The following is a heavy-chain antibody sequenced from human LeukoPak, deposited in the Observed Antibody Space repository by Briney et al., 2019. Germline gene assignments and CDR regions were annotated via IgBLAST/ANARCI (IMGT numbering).Heavy chain of an antibody. Sequence: PGRSLRLSCAASGFTFSSYGMHWVRKAPGKGLEWVAVIWYDGSNKYYADSVKGRFTISRDNSKNTLYLQMNSLRAEDTAVYYCARAYNWNEDNWFDPWGQGTLVTVSS. V-gene: IGHV3-33*01. D-gene: IGHD1-1*01. CDR1: GFTFSSYG. CDR3: ARAYNWNEDNWFDP. J-gene: IGHJ5*02. CDR2: IWYDGSNK.